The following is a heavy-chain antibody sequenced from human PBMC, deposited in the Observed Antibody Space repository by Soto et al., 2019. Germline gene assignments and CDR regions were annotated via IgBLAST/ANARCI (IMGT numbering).Heavy chain of an antibody. Sequence: TDTLSPTCTVSGGSVSSYYWSWISQPPRKGLEWIGCVYYTGNTNYNPSLKSRVSMSVDTSKNQVSLKLSSVPAADTAVYYTAGGNTMILHYWGPGTQVPV. D-gene: IGHD3-22*01. CDR1: GGSVSSYY. V-gene: IGHV4-59*02. J-gene: IGHJ4*02. CDR3: AGGNTMILHY. CDR2: VYYTGNT.